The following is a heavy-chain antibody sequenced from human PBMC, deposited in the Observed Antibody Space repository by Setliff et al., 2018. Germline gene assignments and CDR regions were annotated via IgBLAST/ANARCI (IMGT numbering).Heavy chain of an antibody. CDR1: GGPISSSSYY. D-gene: IGHD3-22*01. CDR3: ARGKIRITMIVVPTGGAFDI. J-gene: IGHJ3*02. Sequence: SETLSLTCTVSGGPISSSSYYWGWIRQPPEKGLEWIGSIYRTWNTHYNPSLKSRVTISLDTSKNQFSLKLSSVTAADTAVYYCARGKIRITMIVVPTGGAFDIWGQETMVTVSS. V-gene: IGHV4-39*07. CDR2: IYRTWNT.